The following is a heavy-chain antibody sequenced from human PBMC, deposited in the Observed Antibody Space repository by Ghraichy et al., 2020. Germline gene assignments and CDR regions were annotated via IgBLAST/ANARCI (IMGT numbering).Heavy chain of an antibody. D-gene: IGHD5-18*01. CDR1: GGSIRSYY. CDR2: VYYNGNT. V-gene: IGHV4-59*08. CDR3: ARRGRGYSLYYYGLDV. Sequence: SQTLSLTCTVSGGSIRSYYWSWIRQPPGKGLEWIGYVYYNGNTNYNPSLKSRVTISVDTSKNQFSLSLTSVTAADTAVYYCARRGRGYSLYYYGLDVWGQGTTVTVSS. J-gene: IGHJ6*02.